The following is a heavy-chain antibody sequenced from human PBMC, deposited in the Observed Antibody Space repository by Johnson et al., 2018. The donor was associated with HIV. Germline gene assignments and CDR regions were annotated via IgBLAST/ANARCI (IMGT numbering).Heavy chain of an antibody. J-gene: IGHJ3*02. CDR2: IYSGGST. D-gene: IGHD4-17*01. CDR3: ARGGDYDEGAFDI. V-gene: IGHV3-53*01. Sequence: VQLVESGGGLIQPGGSLRLSCAASGFTVSSNYMSWVRQAPGKGLEWVSVIYSGGSTYYADSVKGRFTISRDNSKNTLYLQMHSLRAEDTAVYYCARGGDYDEGAFDIWGQGTMVTVSS. CDR1: GFTVSSNY.